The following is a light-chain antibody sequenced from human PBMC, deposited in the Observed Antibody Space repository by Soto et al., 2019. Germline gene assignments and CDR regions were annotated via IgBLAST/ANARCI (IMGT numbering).Light chain of an antibody. J-gene: IGLJ1*01. CDR1: SSDVGGYNY. CDR3: NSYTSSSSPGV. CDR2: EVS. V-gene: IGLV2-14*01. Sequence: QSALTQPASVSGSPGQSITISCTGTSSDVGGYNYVSWYQQHPGKAPKLMIYEVSNRPSGVSNRFSGSKSGNTASLTISGLQAEDEADYYCNSYTSSSSPGVFGTGTKVTVL.